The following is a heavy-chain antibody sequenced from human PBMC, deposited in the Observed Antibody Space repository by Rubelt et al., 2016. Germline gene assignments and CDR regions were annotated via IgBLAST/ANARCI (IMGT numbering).Heavy chain of an antibody. D-gene: IGHD5-18*01. CDR3: ARRQLWSFLFDY. J-gene: IGHJ4*02. Sequence: AASGFTFSSYWMHWVRQATGKGLEWVSAIGTAGDTYYPGSVKGRFTISRENAKNSLYLQMNSLRAEDTAVYYCARRQLWSFLFDYWGQGTLVTVSS. CDR2: IGTAGDT. CDR1: GFTFSSYW. V-gene: IGHV3-13*01.